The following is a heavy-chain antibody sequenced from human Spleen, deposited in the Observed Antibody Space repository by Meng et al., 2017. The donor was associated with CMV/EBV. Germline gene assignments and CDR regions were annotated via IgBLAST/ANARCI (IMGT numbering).Heavy chain of an antibody. CDR1: GFTFSSYA. Sequence: GGSLRLSCAASGFTFSSYAMHWVRQAPGKGLEWVAVISYDGSNKYYADSVKGRFTISRDNSKNTLYLQMNSLRAEDTAVYYCAKDHDFWSVGGTFDPWGQGTLVTVSS. D-gene: IGHD3-3*01. V-gene: IGHV3-30-3*01. CDR3: AKDHDFWSVGGTFDP. J-gene: IGHJ5*02. CDR2: ISYDGSNK.